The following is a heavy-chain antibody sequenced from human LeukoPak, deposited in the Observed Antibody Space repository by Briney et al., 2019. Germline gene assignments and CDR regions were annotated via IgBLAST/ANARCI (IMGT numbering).Heavy chain of an antibody. V-gene: IGHV4-39*01. D-gene: IGHD3-10*01. CDR2: IYYTGST. CDR3: ARHGGSGAPDN. Sequence: PSQTLSLTCAVSGDSISSSDYYWDWIRQPPGKGLEWIGSIYYTGSTHYNPSLKSRVTISVDTSKNHFSLKLNSVTATDTAVYYCARHGGSGAPDNWGQGTLVTVSS. J-gene: IGHJ4*02. CDR1: GDSISSSDYY.